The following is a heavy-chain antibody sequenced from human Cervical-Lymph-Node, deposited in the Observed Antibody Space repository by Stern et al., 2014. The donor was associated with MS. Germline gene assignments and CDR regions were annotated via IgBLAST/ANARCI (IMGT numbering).Heavy chain of an antibody. J-gene: IGHJ4*02. CDR3: ARDRGGRLDY. V-gene: IGHV3-53*04. Sequence: EVQLEESGGGLVQPGGSLRLSCATSGLDISNNYMNWVRQAPGKGLDGVQTIYSGGTTYYADSVKGRFTISRHNSKNTLYLQMNSLRPEDTAMYYCARDRGGRLDYWGQGTRVTVSS. CDR2: IYSGGTT. CDR1: GLDISNNY. D-gene: IGHD3-16*01.